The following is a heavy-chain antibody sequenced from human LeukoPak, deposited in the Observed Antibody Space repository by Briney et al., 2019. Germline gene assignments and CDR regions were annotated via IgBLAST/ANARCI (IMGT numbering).Heavy chain of an antibody. D-gene: IGHD2-2*01. J-gene: IGHJ5*02. CDR1: GYTFTSYG. CDR2: INPSGGST. Sequence: ASVKVSCKASGYTFTSYGISWVRQAPGQGLEWMGIINPSGGSTSYAQKFQGRVTMTRDMSTSTVYMELSSLRSEDTAVYYCARDMPPTNWFDPWGQGTLVTVSS. CDR3: ARDMPPTNWFDP. V-gene: IGHV1-46*01.